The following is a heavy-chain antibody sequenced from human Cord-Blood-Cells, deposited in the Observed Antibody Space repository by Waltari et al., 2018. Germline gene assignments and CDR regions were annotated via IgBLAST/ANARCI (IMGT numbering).Heavy chain of an antibody. Sequence: QVQLQQWGAGLLKPSETLSLTCAVYGGSFSGYYWSWIRQPPGKGVEWIGEINHSGSTNYNPSRKSRGTTSVDTSKNQFSLKLSSVTAADTAVDYCARGVAAAGNPRDYWGQGTLVTVSS. CDR2: INHSGST. V-gene: IGHV4-34*01. CDR3: ARGVAAAGNPRDY. J-gene: IGHJ4*02. CDR1: GGSFSGYY. D-gene: IGHD6-13*01.